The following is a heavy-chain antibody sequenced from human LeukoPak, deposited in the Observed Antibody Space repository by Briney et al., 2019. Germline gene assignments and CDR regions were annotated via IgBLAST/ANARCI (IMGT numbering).Heavy chain of an antibody. D-gene: IGHD3-9*01. Sequence: ASVKVSCKASGGTFSSYAISWVRQAPGQGLEWMGGIIPIFGTANYAQKFQGRVTITADKSTSTAYMELSSLRSEDTAVYYCASEYYDILTGYSRIDYWGQGTLVTVSS. J-gene: IGHJ4*02. V-gene: IGHV1-69*06. CDR3: ASEYYDILTGYSRIDY. CDR2: IIPIFGTA. CDR1: GGTFSSYA.